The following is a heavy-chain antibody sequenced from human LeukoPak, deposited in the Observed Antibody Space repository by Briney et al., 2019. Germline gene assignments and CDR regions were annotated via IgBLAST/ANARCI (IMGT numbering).Heavy chain of an antibody. Sequence: PSETLSLTCTVSGGSISSYYWSWIRQPPGKGLEWIGSIYHSGSTYYNPSLKSRVTISVDTSKNQFSLKLSSVTAADTAVYYCARVRKSYGSGTNFQHWGQGTLVTVSS. CDR3: ARVRKSYGSGTNFQH. V-gene: IGHV4-38-2*02. J-gene: IGHJ1*01. CDR1: GGSISSYY. D-gene: IGHD3-10*01. CDR2: IYHSGST.